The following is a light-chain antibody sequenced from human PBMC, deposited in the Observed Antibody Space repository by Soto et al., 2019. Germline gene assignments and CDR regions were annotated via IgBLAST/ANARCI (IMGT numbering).Light chain of an antibody. CDR3: QSYDRSLSGYV. V-gene: IGLV1-40*01. CDR2: GNS. J-gene: IGLJ1*01. CDR1: SSNIGAGYG. Sequence: QSVLTQPPSVSGAPGQRVTISCTGSSSNIGAGYGVHWYQQLPGTAPKLLIYGNSNRPSGVPDRLSGSKSGTSASLAIPGLQAEDEADYYCQSYDRSLSGYVFGTGTKLTVL.